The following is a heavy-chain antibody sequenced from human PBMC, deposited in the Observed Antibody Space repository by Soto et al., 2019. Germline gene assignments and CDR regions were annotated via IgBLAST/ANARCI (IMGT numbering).Heavy chain of an antibody. CDR2: IIPMFGTA. Sequence: QVQLVQSGAEVKKPGSSVKVSCKASGGTFSSYAISWVRQAPGQGLEWMGGIIPMFGTANYAQRFRGRVTMTADKSASAPYMELRRLRSEDTAVYYCEIDYYDSSGYLTRGYGLGVWCQGTTVTVSS. V-gene: IGHV1-69*06. CDR3: EIDYYDSSGYLTRGYGLGV. CDR1: GGTFSSYA. D-gene: IGHD3-22*01. J-gene: IGHJ6*02.